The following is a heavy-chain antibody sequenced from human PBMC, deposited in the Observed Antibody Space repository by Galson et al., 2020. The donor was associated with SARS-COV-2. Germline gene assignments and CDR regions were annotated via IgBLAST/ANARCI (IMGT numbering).Heavy chain of an antibody. Sequence: SETLSLTCTVSGGSISSYYWSWIRQPPGKGLEWIGSIYYSGSTNYNPSLKSRVTISVDTSKNQFSLKLSSVTAADTAVYYCARVVYSSSWYRVVGWFDPWGQGTLVTVSS. CDR2: IYYSGST. CDR3: ARVVYSSSWYRVVGWFDP. CDR1: GGSISSYY. J-gene: IGHJ5*02. D-gene: IGHD6-13*01. V-gene: IGHV4-59*13.